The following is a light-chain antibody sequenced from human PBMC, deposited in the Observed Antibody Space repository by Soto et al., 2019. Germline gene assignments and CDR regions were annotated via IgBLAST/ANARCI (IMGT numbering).Light chain of an antibody. Sequence: QSVLTQPPSASGTPGQRVTISCSGSSFNVGSNSVNWYQQFPRTAPKLLIHSNNQWPSGVPDRFSGSKSGTSASLAISGLQSEDEADYYCAAWDDSLNGPVFGGGTKVTVL. V-gene: IGLV1-44*01. J-gene: IGLJ2*01. CDR1: SFNVGSNS. CDR3: AAWDDSLNGPV. CDR2: SNN.